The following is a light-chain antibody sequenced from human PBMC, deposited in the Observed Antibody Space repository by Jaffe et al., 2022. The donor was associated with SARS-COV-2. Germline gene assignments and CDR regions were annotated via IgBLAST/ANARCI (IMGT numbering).Light chain of an antibody. CDR3: QQYNNWPPNT. Sequence: EIVMTQSPATLSVSPGERATLSCRASQSVSSNLAWYQQKPGQAPRLLIYDTSTRGTGIPARFSGSGSGTEFTLTISSLQSEDFAVYYCQQYNNWPPNTFGPGTKLEIK. V-gene: IGKV3-15*01. CDR1: QSVSSN. J-gene: IGKJ2*01. CDR2: DTS.